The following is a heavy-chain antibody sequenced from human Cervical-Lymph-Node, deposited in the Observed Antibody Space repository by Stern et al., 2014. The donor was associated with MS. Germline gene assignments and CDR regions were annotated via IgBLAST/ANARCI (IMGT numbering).Heavy chain of an antibody. J-gene: IGHJ4*02. CDR2: IYWDDDR. Sequence: QVTLKESGPTLVKPTQTLTLTCRVSGFSLSSVGEGVGRIRQPPGKALEWLALIYWDDDRRYRPSLKGRLTITKDTSKNLVVLKMTNMDPMDTATYYCAHSSLSVGVSFDYWGQGTLITVSS. V-gene: IGHV2-5*02. D-gene: IGHD3-10*01. CDR3: AHSSLSVGVSFDY. CDR1: GFSLSSVGEG.